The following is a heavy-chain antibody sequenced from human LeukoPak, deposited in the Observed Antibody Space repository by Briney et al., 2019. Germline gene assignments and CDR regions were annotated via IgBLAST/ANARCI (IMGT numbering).Heavy chain of an antibody. CDR2: IIPILGIA. CDR3: AREGITMIVVVI. D-gene: IGHD3-22*01. V-gene: IGHV1-69*04. Sequence: SVKVSCKASGGTFSSYAISGVRQAPGQGLEWMGRIIPILGIANYAQKFQGRVTITADKSTSTAYMELSSLRSEDTAVYYCAREGITMIVVVIWGQGTLVTVSS. J-gene: IGHJ4*02. CDR1: GGTFSSYA.